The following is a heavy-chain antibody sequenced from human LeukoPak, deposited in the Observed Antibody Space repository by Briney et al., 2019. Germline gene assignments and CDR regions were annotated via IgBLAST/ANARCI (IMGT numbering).Heavy chain of an antibody. Sequence: SEALSLTCAVYGGLLSNYFWNWIRQSPGKGLEWIGEINHRGSTNHNPSLKSRVSISIDTSKNQFSLRLSSVTAADTAIYYCARGRETYSFPVDYWGQGTLVTVSS. J-gene: IGHJ4*02. CDR3: ARGRETYSFPVDY. D-gene: IGHD4-11*01. V-gene: IGHV4-34*01. CDR1: GGLLSNYF. CDR2: INHRGST.